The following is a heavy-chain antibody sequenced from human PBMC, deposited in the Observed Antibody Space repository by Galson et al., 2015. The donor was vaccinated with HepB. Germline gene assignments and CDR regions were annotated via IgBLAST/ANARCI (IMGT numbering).Heavy chain of an antibody. J-gene: IGHJ3*02. Sequence: SLRLSCAASGFTVSITYISWVRQAPGKGLEWVSVIYSGGSTYYVDSVKVRFTISRDKSRNTLYLQMNSLRAEDTALYYCARDIMSSGWYVGFDIWGQGTMVTVSS. D-gene: IGHD6-19*01. V-gene: IGHV3-53*01. CDR3: ARDIMSSGWYVGFDI. CDR2: IYSGGST. CDR1: GFTVSITY.